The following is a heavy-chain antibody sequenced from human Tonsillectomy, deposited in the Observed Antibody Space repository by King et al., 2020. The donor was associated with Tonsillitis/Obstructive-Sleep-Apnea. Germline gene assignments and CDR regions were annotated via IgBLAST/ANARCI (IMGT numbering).Heavy chain of an antibody. V-gene: IGHV1-18*01. Sequence: QLVQSGAEVKKPGASVKVSCKASGYTFTTYGISWVRQAPGQGLEWMGWISTYNGNTKYAQKLQARVTMTTDTSTSTAYMKLSSLRSDDTDVYYCASATYVDYSGQGSLVAVSS. D-gene: IGHD2-15*01. CDR3: ASATYVDY. CDR2: ISTYNGNT. CDR1: GYTFTTYG. J-gene: IGHJ4*02.